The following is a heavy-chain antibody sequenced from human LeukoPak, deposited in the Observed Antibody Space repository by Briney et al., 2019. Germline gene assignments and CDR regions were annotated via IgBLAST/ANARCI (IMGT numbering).Heavy chain of an antibody. CDR1: LYTFTGYY. CDR3: ARDAGPSGFLVWFDDPRSGDAGDFDY. D-gene: IGHD3-3*01. V-gene: IGHV1-2*02. J-gene: IGHJ4*02. CDR2: INPNSGGT. Sequence: ASVNVSCKASLYTFTGYYMHWVRQAPGQELEGMGWINPNSGGTNYAQKFQGRVTMTRDTSIRTAYMELSRLRSEDTAVYYCARDAGPSGFLVWFDDPRSGDAGDFDYWGQGTLVTVSS.